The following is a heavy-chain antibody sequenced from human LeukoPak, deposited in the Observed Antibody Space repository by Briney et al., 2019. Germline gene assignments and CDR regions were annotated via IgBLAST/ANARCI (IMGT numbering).Heavy chain of an antibody. CDR3: ASSTYYYDSSFEY. D-gene: IGHD3-10*01. CDR1: GGSIRSYY. CDR2: IYYSGST. J-gene: IGHJ4*02. Sequence: SETLSLTCSVSGGSIRSYYWSWIRQPPGKGLELIGYIYYSGSTNYNPSPKSRVTMSLDTSKNQFSLKLSSVTAADTAVYYCASSTYYYDSSFEYWGQGTLVTVSS. V-gene: IGHV4-59*01.